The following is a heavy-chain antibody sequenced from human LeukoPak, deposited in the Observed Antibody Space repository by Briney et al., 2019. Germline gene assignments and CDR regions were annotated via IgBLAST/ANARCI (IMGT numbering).Heavy chain of an antibody. Sequence: PGGSLRLSCAASGFTFSSYSMNWVRQAPGKGLEWVSSISSSSSYIYYADSVKGRFTISRDNAKNSLYLHMNSLRAEDTAVSYCARDLDYYDSSGYLHWGQGTLVTVSS. J-gene: IGHJ4*02. D-gene: IGHD3-22*01. CDR3: ARDLDYYDSSGYLH. CDR2: ISSSSSYI. V-gene: IGHV3-21*01. CDR1: GFTFSSYS.